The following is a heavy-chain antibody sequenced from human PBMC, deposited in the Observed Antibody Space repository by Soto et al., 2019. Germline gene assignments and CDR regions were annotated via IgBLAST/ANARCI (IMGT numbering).Heavy chain of an antibody. CDR3: ARDVSTGWYRGAFDI. Sequence: ASVKVSFKASGYTFTNYGISWVRHAPGQVLEWMGWISAYNRNTNYAQKLQGRVTMTIDTSTSTAYMELRSLRSDDTAVYYCARDVSTGWYRGAFDIWGQGTMVTVSS. D-gene: IGHD6-19*01. V-gene: IGHV1-18*01. CDR1: GYTFTNYG. CDR2: ISAYNRNT. J-gene: IGHJ3*02.